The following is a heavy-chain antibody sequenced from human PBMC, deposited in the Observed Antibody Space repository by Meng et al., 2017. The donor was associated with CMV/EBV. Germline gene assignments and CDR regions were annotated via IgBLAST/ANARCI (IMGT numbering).Heavy chain of an antibody. J-gene: IGHJ4*02. CDR1: GYAFNSYD. V-gene: IGHV1-18*01. CDR2: LSPYSGYT. CDR3: ARGIVGATVNFDY. D-gene: IGHD1-26*01. Sequence: ASVKVSCKASGYAFNSYDITWVRQAPGQGLEWMGWLSPYSGYTNYAQRLQGRVTMTTDTFANTAYMELRSLRSDGTAVYYCARGIVGATVNFDYWGQGTLVTVSS.